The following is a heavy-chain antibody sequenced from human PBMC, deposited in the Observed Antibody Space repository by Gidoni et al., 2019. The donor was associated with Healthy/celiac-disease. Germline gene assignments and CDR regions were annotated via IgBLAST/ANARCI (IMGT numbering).Heavy chain of an antibody. CDR3: ARVEGYYYAMDV. J-gene: IGHJ6*02. V-gene: IGHV1-69*06. CDR2: IIPIFGTA. Sequence: QVQLVQSGAAVKKPGSSVKVSCKASGGTFSSYAISWVRQAPGQGLEWMGGIIPIFGTANDAQKFQGRVTVAADKSTNTAYMELSSLRSEDTAVYYCARVEGYYYAMDVWGQGTTVAVSS. CDR1: GGTFSSYA.